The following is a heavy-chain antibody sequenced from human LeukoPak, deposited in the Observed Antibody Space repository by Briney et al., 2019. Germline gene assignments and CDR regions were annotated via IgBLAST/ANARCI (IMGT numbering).Heavy chain of an antibody. J-gene: IGHJ4*02. D-gene: IGHD3-9*01. CDR2: MNPNSGNT. CDR3: ARGFRGFDRRKKYYFDY. V-gene: IGHV1-8*01. CDR1: GYTFTSYD. Sequence: ASVKVSCKASGYTFTSYDINWVRQATGQGLEWMGWMNPNSGNTGYAQKFQGRVTMTRNTSISTAYMELSSLRSEDTAVYYCARGFRGFDRRKKYYFDYWGQGTLVTVSS.